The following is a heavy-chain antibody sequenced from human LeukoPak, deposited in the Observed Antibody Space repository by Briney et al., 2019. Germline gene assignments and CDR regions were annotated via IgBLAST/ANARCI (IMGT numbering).Heavy chain of an antibody. Sequence: GGSLRLSCAASGFTFSSYGMHWVRQAPGKGLEWVAVIWYDGSNEYYADSVKGRFTISRDNSKNTLYLQMNSLRAEDTAVYYCASTDSSGYYPGYWGQGTLVTVSS. J-gene: IGHJ4*02. CDR3: ASTDSSGYYPGY. CDR1: GFTFSSYG. CDR2: IWYDGSNE. V-gene: IGHV3-33*01. D-gene: IGHD3-22*01.